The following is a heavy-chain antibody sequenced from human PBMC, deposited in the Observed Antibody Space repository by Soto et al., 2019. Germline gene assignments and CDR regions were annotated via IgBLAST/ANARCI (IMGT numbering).Heavy chain of an antibody. D-gene: IGHD2-15*01. CDR1: GFTFSSYA. CDR2: ISGSGGST. J-gene: IGHJ4*02. V-gene: IGHV3-23*01. CDR3: AKVPNPYCSGGSCHLDY. Sequence: EVQLLESGGGLVQPGGSLTLSRAASGFTFSSYAMSWVRQAPGKGLEWVSAISGSGGSTYYADSVKGRFTISRDNSKNTLYLQMNSLRAEDTAVYYCAKVPNPYCSGGSCHLDYWGQGTLVTVSS.